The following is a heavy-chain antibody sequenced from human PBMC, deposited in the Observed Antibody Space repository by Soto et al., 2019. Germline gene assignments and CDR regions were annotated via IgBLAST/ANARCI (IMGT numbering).Heavy chain of an antibody. CDR2: INHSGST. V-gene: IGHV4-34*01. CDR3: ARDRSGIQLYY. D-gene: IGHD5-18*01. Sequence: SETLSLTCAVYGGSFSGYYWSWIRQPPGKGLEWIGEINHSGSTNYNPSLKSRVTISVDTSKNQFSLKLSSVTAADTAVYYCARDRSGIQLYYWGQGTLVTVSS. J-gene: IGHJ4*02. CDR1: GGSFSGYY.